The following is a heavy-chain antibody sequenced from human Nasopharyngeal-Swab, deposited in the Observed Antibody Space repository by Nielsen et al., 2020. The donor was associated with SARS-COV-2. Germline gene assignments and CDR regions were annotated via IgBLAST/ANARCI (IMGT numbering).Heavy chain of an antibody. CDR2: IYTSGST. Sequence: SETLSLTCTVSGGSISSCSFYWSWIRQPAGMGLEWIGRIYTSGSTNSNPSLKRLVTISVDTSKNQFSLKLSSVTAADTAVYYCATTRMKTYCGGDWYSTDFDLWGRGTLVTVSS. CDR1: GGSISSCSFY. CDR3: ATTRMKTYCGGDWYSTDFDL. J-gene: IGHJ2*01. D-gene: IGHD2-21*01. V-gene: IGHV4-61*02.